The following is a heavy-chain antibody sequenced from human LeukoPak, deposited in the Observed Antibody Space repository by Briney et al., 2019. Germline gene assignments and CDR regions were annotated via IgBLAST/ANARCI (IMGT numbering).Heavy chain of an antibody. CDR2: IYYSGST. CDR3: ARGLVVTAISYFDY. Sequence: SETLSLTCTVSGGSISSGGYYWSWIRQHPGKGLEWIVYIYYSGSTYYNPSLKSRVTISVDTSKNQFSLKLSSVTAADTAVYYCARGLVVTAISYFDYWGQGTLVTVSS. D-gene: IGHD2-21*02. J-gene: IGHJ4*02. CDR1: GGSISSGGYY. V-gene: IGHV4-31*03.